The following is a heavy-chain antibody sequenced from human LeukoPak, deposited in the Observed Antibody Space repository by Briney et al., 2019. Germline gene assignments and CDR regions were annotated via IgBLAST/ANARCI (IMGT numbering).Heavy chain of an antibody. D-gene: IGHD6-6*01. CDR1: GFTFSNYW. CDR2: INRDESRT. V-gene: IGHV3-74*01. Sequence: GGSLRLSCAASGFTFSNYWMHWVRQAPGKGLVWVSRINRDESRTTYADSVKGRFTISRDNAKNTLYLQMNSLRAEDTAVYYCARDGYSSSFYFDYWGQGTLVTVSS. CDR3: ARDGYSSSFYFDY. J-gene: IGHJ4*02.